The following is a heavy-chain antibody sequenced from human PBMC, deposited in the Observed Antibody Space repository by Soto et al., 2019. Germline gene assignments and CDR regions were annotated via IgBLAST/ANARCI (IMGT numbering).Heavy chain of an antibody. J-gene: IGHJ4*02. CDR2: ISASAITT. CDR3: AKPPGFNNVVPAYFDY. V-gene: IGHV3-23*01. Sequence: GGSLRLSCAGSGFTFSAYAMSWVRQAPGKGLEGVSSISASAITTYNTDSVRGRFTISRDNSRNTVYLQMNSLRAEDTAVYFCAKPPGFNNVVPAYFDYWGGGTRVTVSS. CDR1: GFTFSAYA. D-gene: IGHD2-15*01.